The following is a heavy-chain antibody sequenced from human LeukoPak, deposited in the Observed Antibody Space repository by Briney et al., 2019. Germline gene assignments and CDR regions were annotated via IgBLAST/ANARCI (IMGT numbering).Heavy chain of an antibody. Sequence: SETLSLTCTVSDGSITRSSYYWGWIRQTPGEGLDWIGSIYYTGIAYYNPSLQGRVTMSVDTSKNQFSLKLNSVTVADTAVYCCARLRVTTGFDYWDQGIPVTVSS. CDR3: ARLRVTTGFDY. J-gene: IGHJ4*02. D-gene: IGHD2-21*02. V-gene: IGHV4-39*01. CDR2: IYYTGIA. CDR1: DGSITRSSYY.